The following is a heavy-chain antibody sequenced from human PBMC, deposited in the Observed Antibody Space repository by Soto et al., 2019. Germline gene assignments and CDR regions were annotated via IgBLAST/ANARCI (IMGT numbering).Heavy chain of an antibody. J-gene: IGHJ4*02. D-gene: IGHD5-12*01. CDR3: ARAIVATTRFFDY. CDR1: GGSFSGYY. Sequence: SETLSLTCAVYGGSFSGYYWSWLRQPPGKGLEWIGEINHSGSTNYNPSLKSRVTISVDTSKNQFSLKLSSVTAADTAVYYCARAIVATTRFFDYWGQGTLVTVSS. CDR2: INHSGST. V-gene: IGHV4-34*01.